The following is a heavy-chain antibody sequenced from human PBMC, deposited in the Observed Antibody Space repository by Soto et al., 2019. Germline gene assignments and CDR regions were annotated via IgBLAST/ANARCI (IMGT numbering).Heavy chain of an antibody. V-gene: IGHV4-34*01. D-gene: IGHD6-19*01. CDR1: GGSFSGYY. Sequence: SETLSLTCAVYGGSFSGYYWSWIRQPPGKGLEWIGEINHSGSTNYNPSLKSRVTISVDTSKNQFSLKLSSVTAADTAVYYCARVFSSSGWFDYWGQGTLVTVSS. CDR2: INHSGST. J-gene: IGHJ4*02. CDR3: ARVFSSSGWFDY.